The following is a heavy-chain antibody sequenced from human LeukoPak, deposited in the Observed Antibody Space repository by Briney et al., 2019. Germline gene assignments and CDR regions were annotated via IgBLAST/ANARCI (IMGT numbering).Heavy chain of an antibody. CDR3: AKDPLRFLEWLPPHYYYYMDV. V-gene: IGHV3-23*01. CDR2: ISGSGGST. D-gene: IGHD3-3*01. Sequence: ESLRLSCAASGFTFSSYAMSWVRQAPGKGLEWVSAISGSGGSTYYADSVKGRFTISRDNSKNTLYLQMNSLRAEDTAVYYCAKDPLRFLEWLPPHYYYYMDVWGKGTTVTVSS. CDR1: GFTFSSYA. J-gene: IGHJ6*03.